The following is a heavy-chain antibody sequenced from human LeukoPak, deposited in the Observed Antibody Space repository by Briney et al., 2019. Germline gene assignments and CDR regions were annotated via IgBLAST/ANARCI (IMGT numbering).Heavy chain of an antibody. D-gene: IGHD3-22*01. J-gene: IGHJ3*02. CDR1: GFTVSRNY. V-gene: IGHV3-53*01. CDR2: IYSGGST. CDR3: ARETYYYDSSGYGSAFDI. Sequence: PGGSLRLSCAASGFTVSRNYMSWVRQAPGKGLEWVSVIYSGGSTYYADSVKGRFTISRDNSKNTLYLQMNSLRAEDTAVYYCARETYYYDSSGYGSAFDIWGQGTMVTVSS.